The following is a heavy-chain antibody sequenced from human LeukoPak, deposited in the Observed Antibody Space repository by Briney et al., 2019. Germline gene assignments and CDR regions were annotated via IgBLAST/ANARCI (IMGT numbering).Heavy chain of an antibody. D-gene: IGHD5-18*01. CDR1: GGSISSGGYS. Sequence: PSETLSLTCAVSGGSISSGGYSWSWIRQPPGKGLEWTGYIYHSGSTYYNPSLKSRVTISVDRSKNQFSLKLSSVTAADTAVYYCARGKIQLWAFDYWGQGTLVTVSS. CDR2: IYHSGST. V-gene: IGHV4-30-2*01. CDR3: ARGKIQLWAFDY. J-gene: IGHJ4*02.